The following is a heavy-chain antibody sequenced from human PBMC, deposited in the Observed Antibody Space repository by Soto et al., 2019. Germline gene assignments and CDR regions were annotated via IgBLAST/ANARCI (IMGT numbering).Heavy chain of an antibody. V-gene: IGHV3-23*01. CDR1: GFTFSSYA. Sequence: PGGSLRLSCAASGFTFSSYAMSWVRQAPGKGLEWVSAISGSGGSTYYADSVKGRFTISRDNSKNTLYLQMNSLRAEDTAVYYCAKSGEGATIFGVVPYYCHYWGQGPLVTVSS. CDR2: ISGSGGST. D-gene: IGHD3-3*01. J-gene: IGHJ4*02. CDR3: AKSGEGATIFGVVPYYCHY.